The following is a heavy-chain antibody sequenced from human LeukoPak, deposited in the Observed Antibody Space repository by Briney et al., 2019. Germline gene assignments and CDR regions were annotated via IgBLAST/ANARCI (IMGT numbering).Heavy chain of an antibody. CDR1: GGSISSYY. Sequence: SETLSLTCTVSGGSISSYYWSWIRQPPGKGLEWMGYIYYSGSTNYNPSLKSRGTISVDTSKNQFSLKLSSVTAAGTAVYYGASSSGSTDYWGQGTLVTVSS. D-gene: IGHD3-10*01. V-gene: IGHV4-59*01. J-gene: IGHJ4*02. CDR2: IYYSGST. CDR3: ASSSGSTDY.